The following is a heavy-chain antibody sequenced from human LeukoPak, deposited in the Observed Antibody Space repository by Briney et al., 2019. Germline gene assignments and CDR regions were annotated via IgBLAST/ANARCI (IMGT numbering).Heavy chain of an antibody. V-gene: IGHV3-74*01. CDR3: ARDGGSYRPFDY. CDR2: INSDGSST. D-gene: IGHD2-21*02. Sequence: SGGSLRLSCAASGFSFSSYWMHWVRQAPGKGLVWVSRINSDGSSTITADSVKGRFTISRDNAKNTMYLQLNSMRAEDTAVYYCARDGGSYRPFDYWGQGTLVTVSS. J-gene: IGHJ4*02. CDR1: GFSFSSYW.